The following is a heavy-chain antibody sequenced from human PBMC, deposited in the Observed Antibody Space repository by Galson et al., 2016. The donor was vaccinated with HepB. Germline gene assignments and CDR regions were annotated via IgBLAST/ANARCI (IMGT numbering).Heavy chain of an antibody. D-gene: IGHD2-15*01. Sequence: SVKVSCKASGYIFVGYFLHWVRQAPGQGLQWMGRINLNSGDIIYAQNFQDRVTMTRDTMTRDMSIGTAYLELTRLKSDDTAVYYCARGHCSGGTCDGLFDYWGQGTLVTVSS. CDR1: GYIFVGYF. J-gene: IGHJ4*02. CDR3: ARGHCSGGTCDGLFDY. V-gene: IGHV1-2*06. CDR2: INLNSGDI.